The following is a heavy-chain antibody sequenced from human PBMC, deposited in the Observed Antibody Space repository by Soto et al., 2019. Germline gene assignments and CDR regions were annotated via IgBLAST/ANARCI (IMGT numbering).Heavy chain of an antibody. Sequence: SETLSLTSTVSGGSISSSSYYWGWIRQPPGKGLEWIGSIYYSGSTYYNPSLKSRVTISVDTSKNQFSLELSSVTAADTAVYYCASLYYYGSGSYNAFDIWGQGTMVTVSS. CDR2: IYYSGST. J-gene: IGHJ3*02. D-gene: IGHD3-10*01. CDR1: GGSISSSSYY. CDR3: ASLYYYGSGSYNAFDI. V-gene: IGHV4-39*01.